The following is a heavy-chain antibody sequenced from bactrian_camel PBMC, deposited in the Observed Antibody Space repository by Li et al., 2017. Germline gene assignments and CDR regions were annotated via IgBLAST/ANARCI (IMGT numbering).Heavy chain of an antibody. CDR2: IYVGAGST. Sequence: HVQLVESGGGSVQAGGSLRLSCAASYTGDPHCLAWFRQAPGKEREGVAAIYVGAGSTFCSDSVKGRFTITHDDASNTLTLQMNSLKPEDTAMYNYAARSVGWCPLFEHWLGKRAYTPGGYFTNWGQGTQVTVS. D-gene: IGHD1*01. CDR1: YTGDPHC. CDR3: AARSVGWCPLFEHWLGKRAYTPGGYFTN. J-gene: IGHJ4*01. V-gene: IGHV3S1*01.